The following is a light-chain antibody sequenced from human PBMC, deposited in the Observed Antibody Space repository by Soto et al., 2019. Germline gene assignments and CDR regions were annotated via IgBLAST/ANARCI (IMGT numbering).Light chain of an antibody. Sequence: EIVVTQSPATLSLSPVETATLSCRASQSISIVWAWCRRRPGRAPRLLIYGASTRATGTPARFSGSGSGTDFTLTISRLQSEDFALYSCQQYNKWPLITFGQGTRLEI. CDR1: QSISIV. CDR2: GAS. CDR3: QQYNKWPLIT. V-gene: IGKV3D-15*01. J-gene: IGKJ5*01.